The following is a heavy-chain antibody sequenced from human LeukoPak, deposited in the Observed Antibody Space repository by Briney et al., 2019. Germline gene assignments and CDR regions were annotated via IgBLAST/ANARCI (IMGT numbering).Heavy chain of an antibody. J-gene: IGHJ4*02. CDR1: GYTFTSYG. V-gene: IGHV1-18*01. Sequence: ASVKVSCKASGYTFTSYGISWVRQAPGQGLEWMGWISAYNGNTNYAQKLQGRATMTTDTSTSTAYMELRSLRSDDTAVYYCARVVGFGELVYFDYWGQGTLVTVSS. D-gene: IGHD3-10*01. CDR3: ARVVGFGELVYFDY. CDR2: ISAYNGNT.